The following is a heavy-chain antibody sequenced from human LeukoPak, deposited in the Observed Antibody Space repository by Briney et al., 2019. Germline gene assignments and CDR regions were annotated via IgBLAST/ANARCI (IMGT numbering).Heavy chain of an antibody. V-gene: IGHV3-21*01. CDR3: ARLYDGSAYHADHFDY. CDR2: ISSSSSYI. Sequence: GGSLRLSCVASGFAFDDYGMNWVRQAPGKGLEWVSSISSSSSYIYYADSVKGRFTISRDNAKNSLYLQMNSLRAEDTAVYYCARLYDGSAYHADHFDYWGQGTLVIVSS. D-gene: IGHD3-22*01. CDR1: GFAFDDYG. J-gene: IGHJ4*02.